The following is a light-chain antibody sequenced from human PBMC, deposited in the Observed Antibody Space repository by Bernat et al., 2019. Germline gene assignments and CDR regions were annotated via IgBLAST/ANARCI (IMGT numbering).Light chain of an antibody. CDR3: MQSTHTPST. Sequence: DVVMTQSPLSLPVTLGQPASISCRSSQSLVDSDGNTYLNWFQQRPGQSPRRLIYKVSNRDSGVPDRFSASGSGTDFTLKINRVEAEDVGVYYCMQSTHTPSTFGQGTRLEI. CDR2: KVS. CDR1: QSLVDSDGNTY. J-gene: IGKJ5*01. V-gene: IGKV2-30*01.